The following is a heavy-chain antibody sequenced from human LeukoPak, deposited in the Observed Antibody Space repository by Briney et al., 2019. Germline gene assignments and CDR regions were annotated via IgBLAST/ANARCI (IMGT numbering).Heavy chain of an antibody. J-gene: IGHJ6*03. Sequence: ASVKVSCKASGYTFTGYYMHWVRQAPGQGLEWMGWINPNSGGTNHAQKFQGRVTMTRDTSISTAYMELSRLRSDDTAVYYCARDSSSGWYVYYYYYMDVWGKGTTVTVSS. CDR1: GYTFTGYY. V-gene: IGHV1-2*02. CDR2: INPNSGGT. D-gene: IGHD6-19*01. CDR3: ARDSSSGWYVYYYYYMDV.